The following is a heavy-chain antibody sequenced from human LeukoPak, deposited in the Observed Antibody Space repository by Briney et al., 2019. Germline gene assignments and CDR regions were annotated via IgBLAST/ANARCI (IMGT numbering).Heavy chain of an antibody. Sequence: GGSLRLSCAASGFTSSSYWMSWVPQAPGQGLEWVANIKQDGSEKYYVDSVKGRFTISRDNAKNSLYLQMNTLRAEDTAVYYCARKNGLDYWGQGTLVTVSS. J-gene: IGHJ4*02. CDR1: GFTSSSYW. V-gene: IGHV3-7*01. CDR3: ARKNGLDY. CDR2: IKQDGSEK.